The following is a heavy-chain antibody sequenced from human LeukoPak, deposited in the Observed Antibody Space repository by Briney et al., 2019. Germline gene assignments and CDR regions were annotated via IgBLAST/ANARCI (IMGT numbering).Heavy chain of an antibody. Sequence: GGSLRLSCAASGFTFNSYWMHWVRQAPGKGLEWVAVIWYDGRYKYYTDSVKGRFTISRDNSKNSLYLQMNSLRAEDTAVYYCARTNSRSSNYYDGMDVWGQGTTVTVSS. CDR2: IWYDGRYK. V-gene: IGHV3-33*08. CDR1: GFTFNSYW. J-gene: IGHJ6*02. CDR3: ARTNSRSSNYYDGMDV. D-gene: IGHD6-6*01.